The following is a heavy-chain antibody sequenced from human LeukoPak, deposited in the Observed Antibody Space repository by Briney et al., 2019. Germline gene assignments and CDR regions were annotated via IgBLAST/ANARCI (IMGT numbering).Heavy chain of an antibody. Sequence: ASVKVSCKASGYTFTGYYMHWVRQAPGQGLEWMGWINPNSGGTNYAQKFQGRVTMTRDTSISTAYMELSRLRSDDTDVYHCARGAGATRSFYYYGMDVWGQGTTVTVSS. J-gene: IGHJ6*02. CDR1: GYTFTGYY. CDR3: ARGAGATRSFYYYGMDV. CDR2: INPNSGGT. V-gene: IGHV1-2*02. D-gene: IGHD1-26*01.